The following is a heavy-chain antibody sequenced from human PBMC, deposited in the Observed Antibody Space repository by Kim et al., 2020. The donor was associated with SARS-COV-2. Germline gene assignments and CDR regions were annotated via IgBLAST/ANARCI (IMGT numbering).Heavy chain of an antibody. CDR3: AKGRGATEY. CDR2: GTNT. V-gene: IGHV3-23*01. D-gene: IGHD1-26*01. Sequence: GTNTFYADSVKSRFTISRGNSKNMLYLQMNGLRDDDTAVYYCAKGRGATEYWGQGTLVTVSS. J-gene: IGHJ4*02.